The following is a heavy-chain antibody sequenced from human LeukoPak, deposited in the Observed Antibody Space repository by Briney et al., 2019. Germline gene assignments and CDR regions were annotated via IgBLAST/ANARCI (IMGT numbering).Heavy chain of an antibody. Sequence: KASETLSLTCTVSGGSISIYHWSWIRRPPGKGPEWIGYISYSGSTNYNPSLKSRVTISVDMSKNQFSLDLSSVTAADTAVYYCARTSTSFDDWGQGTLVTVSS. CDR3: ARTSTSFDD. J-gene: IGHJ4*02. CDR1: GGSISIYH. D-gene: IGHD2-2*01. V-gene: IGHV4-59*01. CDR2: ISYSGST.